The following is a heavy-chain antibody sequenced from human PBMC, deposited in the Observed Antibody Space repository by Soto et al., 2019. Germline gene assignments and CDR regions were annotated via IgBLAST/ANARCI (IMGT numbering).Heavy chain of an antibody. D-gene: IGHD1-26*01. J-gene: IGHJ4*02. Sequence: GGSLRLSCAASGFTFSSYSMNWVRQAPGKGLEWVSSISSSSSYIYYADSVKGRFTISRDNAKNSLYLQMNSLRAEDTAVYYCARVGTRERSYNDYWGQGTLVTVSS. V-gene: IGHV3-21*01. CDR1: GFTFSSYS. CDR2: ISSSSSYI. CDR3: ARVGTRERSYNDY.